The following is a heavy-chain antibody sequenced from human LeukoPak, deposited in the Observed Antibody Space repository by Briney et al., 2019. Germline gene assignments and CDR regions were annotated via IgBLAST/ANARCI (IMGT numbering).Heavy chain of an antibody. CDR3: ALKKGYQYSSGWYGAFDI. CDR2: INPSGGST. D-gene: IGHD6-19*01. J-gene: IGHJ3*02. CDR1: GYTFTSYG. Sequence: GASVKVSCKASGYTFTSYGISWVRQAPGQGLEWMGIINPSGGSTSYAQKFQGRVTMTRDMSTSTVYMELSSLRSEDTAVYYCALKKGYQYSSGWYGAFDIWGQGTMVTVSS. V-gene: IGHV1-46*01.